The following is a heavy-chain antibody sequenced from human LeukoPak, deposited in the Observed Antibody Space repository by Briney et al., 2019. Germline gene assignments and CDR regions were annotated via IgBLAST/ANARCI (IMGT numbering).Heavy chain of an antibody. CDR2: IDWDDDK. V-gene: IGHV2-70*11. D-gene: IGHD5-18*01. CDR3: ARTYTAMVPYYFDY. J-gene: IGHJ4*02. Sequence: SGPTLVNPTQTLTLTCTFSGFSLSTSGMSVSWIRQPPGKALEWLARIDWDDDKYYSTSLKTRLTISKDTSKNQVVLTMTNMDPVDTATYYCARTYTAMVPYYFDYWGQGTLVTVSS. CDR1: GFSLSTSGMS.